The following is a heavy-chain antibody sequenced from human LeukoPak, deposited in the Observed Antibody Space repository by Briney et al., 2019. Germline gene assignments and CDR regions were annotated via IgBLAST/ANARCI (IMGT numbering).Heavy chain of an antibody. CDR3: ARVSQAIVTYDSSGYMGFDY. Sequence: ASVKVSCTASGYTFTSYDINWVRQATGQGLEWMGWMNPNSGNTGYAQKFQGRVTITADESTSTAYMELSSLRSEDTAVYYCARVSQAIVTYDSSGYMGFDYWGQGTLVTVSS. V-gene: IGHV1-8*01. CDR2: MNPNSGNT. CDR1: GYTFTSYD. J-gene: IGHJ4*02. D-gene: IGHD3-22*01.